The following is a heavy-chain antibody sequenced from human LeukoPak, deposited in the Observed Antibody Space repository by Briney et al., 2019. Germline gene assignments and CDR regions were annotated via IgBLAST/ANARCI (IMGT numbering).Heavy chain of an antibody. CDR2: ISGSGGST. J-gene: IGHJ4*02. CDR3: ATRILGGDCCRFDY. Sequence: PGGSLRLSCAASGFTFSSYAMSWVRQAPGKGLEWVSAISGSGGSTYYADSVKGRFTISRDNSKNTLYLQMNSLRAEDTAVYYCATRILGGDCCRFDYWGQGTLVTVSS. V-gene: IGHV3-23*01. CDR1: GFTFSSYA. D-gene: IGHD2-21*02.